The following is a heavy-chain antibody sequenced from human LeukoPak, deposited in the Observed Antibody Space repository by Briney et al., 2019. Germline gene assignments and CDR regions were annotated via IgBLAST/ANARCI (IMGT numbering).Heavy chain of an antibody. CDR2: FDPEDGET. D-gene: IGHD3-16*02. CDR1: GYALTELS. V-gene: IGHV1-24*01. Sequence: VASVTVSCKVSGYALTELSMRWVRQAPGKGLEWMGGFDPEDGETIYAQKFQGRVTMTEDTSTDTAYMELSSLRSEDTAVYYCATDFYVWGSYRSAPHPHYWGQGTLVTVSS. J-gene: IGHJ4*02. CDR3: ATDFYVWGSYRSAPHPHY.